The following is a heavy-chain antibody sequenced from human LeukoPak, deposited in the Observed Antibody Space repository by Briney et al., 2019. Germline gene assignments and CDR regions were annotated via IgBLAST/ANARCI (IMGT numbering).Heavy chain of an antibody. Sequence: GASVKVSCKASGYTFTGYYMHWVRRAPGQGLEWMGWINPNSGGTNYAQKFQGRVTMTRDTSISTAYMELSRLRSDDTAVYYCARDSYYYDSSGYYYRYFDYWGQGTLVTVSS. J-gene: IGHJ4*02. V-gene: IGHV1-2*02. D-gene: IGHD3-22*01. CDR1: GYTFTGYY. CDR2: INPNSGGT. CDR3: ARDSYYYDSSGYYYRYFDY.